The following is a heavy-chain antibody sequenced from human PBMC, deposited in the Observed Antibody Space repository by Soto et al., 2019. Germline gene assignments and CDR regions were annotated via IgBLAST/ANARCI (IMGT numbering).Heavy chain of an antibody. CDR1: GFTFSSYD. J-gene: IGHJ6*02. V-gene: IGHV3-13*04. CDR3: ARRLGTMIRGLINYYYAMDV. CDR2: IGTAGDT. D-gene: IGHD3-10*01. Sequence: GGSLRLSCAASGFTFSSYDMHWVRQVTGKGLEWVSAIGTAGDTYYPGSVKGRFTISRENAKNSLYLQMNSLRAGDTAVYFCARRLGTMIRGLINYYYAMDVWGQGTTVTVSS.